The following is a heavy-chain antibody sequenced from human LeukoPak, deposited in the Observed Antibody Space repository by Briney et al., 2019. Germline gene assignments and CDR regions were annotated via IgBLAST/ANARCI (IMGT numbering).Heavy chain of an antibody. V-gene: IGHV3-30*03. CDR1: GFTFSSYG. J-gene: IGHJ3*02. CDR2: ISYDGSNK. CDR3: ARGGDILTGYYAFDI. Sequence: GGSLRLSCAASGFTFSSYGMHWVRQAPGKGLEWVAVISYDGSNKYYADSVKGRFTISRDNSKNTLYLQMNSLRAEDTAVYYCARGGDILTGYYAFDIWGQGTMVTVSS. D-gene: IGHD3-9*01.